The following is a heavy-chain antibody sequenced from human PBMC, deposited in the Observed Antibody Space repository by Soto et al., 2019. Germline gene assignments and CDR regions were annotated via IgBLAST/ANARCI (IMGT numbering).Heavy chain of an antibody. CDR3: AASASVAAAGDFKF. D-gene: IGHD6-13*01. CDR2: ISPLFSTT. V-gene: IGHV1-69*01. Sequence: QVQLVQSGAEVKEPGSSLKVSCKDTGELFNNYAFNWVRQAPGQGLEWMGRISPLFSTTNYAQKFQGRVTIGADELTTIVYLEVSNLESEDTAMYYCAASASVAAAGDFKFWGQGTLGTVSP. J-gene: IGHJ4*02. CDR1: GELFNNYA.